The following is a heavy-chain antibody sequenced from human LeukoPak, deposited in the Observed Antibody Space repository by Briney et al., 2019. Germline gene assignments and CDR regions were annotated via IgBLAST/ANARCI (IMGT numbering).Heavy chain of an antibody. CDR1: GFTFSDYY. CDR3: ARELASYDSSGYPSY. D-gene: IGHD3-22*01. CDR2: ISSGGSTI. Sequence: PGGSLRLSCAASGFTFSDYYMSWIRQAPGKGLEWVSYISSGGSTIYYADSVKGRFTISRDNAKNSLYLQMNSLRAEDTAVYYCARELASYDSSGYPSYWGQGTLVTVSS. J-gene: IGHJ4*02. V-gene: IGHV3-11*04.